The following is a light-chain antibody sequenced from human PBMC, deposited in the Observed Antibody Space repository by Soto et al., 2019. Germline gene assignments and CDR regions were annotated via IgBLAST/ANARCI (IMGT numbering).Light chain of an antibody. CDR2: EVS. V-gene: IGLV2-8*01. CDR3: AAWDDSLNGVL. CDR1: SSDVGAYNY. Sequence: QSALTQPPSASGSPGQSVTISCTGTSSDVGAYNYVSWYQQHPGKAPKVMIYEVSKRPSGVPDRFSGSKSGNTASLTVSGLQAEDEADYYCAAWDDSLNGVLFGGGTKLTVL. J-gene: IGLJ2*01.